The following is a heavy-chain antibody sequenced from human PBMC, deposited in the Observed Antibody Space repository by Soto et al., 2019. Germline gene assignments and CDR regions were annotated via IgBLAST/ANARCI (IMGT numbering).Heavy chain of an antibody. CDR2: IIPIFGTA. J-gene: IGHJ6*02. Sequence: QVQLVQSGAEVKKPGSSVKVSCKASGGTFSSYAISWVRQAPGQGLEWMGGIIPIFGTANYAQKFQGRVTITADESTSTAYMELSSLRSEDTAVYYCARTYYDILTGYYNERYYYYGMDVWGQGTTVTVSS. CDR1: GGTFSSYA. CDR3: ARTYYDILTGYYNERYYYYGMDV. D-gene: IGHD3-9*01. V-gene: IGHV1-69*12.